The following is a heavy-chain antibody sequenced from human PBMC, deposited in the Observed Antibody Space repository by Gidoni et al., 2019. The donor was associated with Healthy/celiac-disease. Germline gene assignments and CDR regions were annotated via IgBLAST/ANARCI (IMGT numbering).Heavy chain of an antibody. V-gene: IGHV2-5*02. CDR3: AHRPADDYSNYYSPNWFDP. Sequence: QITLKESGPTLVKPTQTLTLTCTFSGFSLSTSGVGVGWIRQPPGKALEWLALIYWDDDKRYSPSLKSRLTITKDTSKNQVVLTMTNMDPVDTATYYCAHRPADDYSNYYSPNWFDPWGQGTLVTVSS. D-gene: IGHD4-4*01. J-gene: IGHJ5*02. CDR2: IYWDDDK. CDR1: GFSLSTSGVG.